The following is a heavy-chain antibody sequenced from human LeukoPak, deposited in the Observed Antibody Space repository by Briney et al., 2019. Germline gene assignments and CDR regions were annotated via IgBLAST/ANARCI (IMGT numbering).Heavy chain of an antibody. V-gene: IGHV3-48*04. Sequence: QPGGSLRLSCVASGFTFNTYSMNWFRQAPGKGLEWISYISSSSGTIYYADSVKGRITISRDNAKNSLYLQMNSLRAEDTAVCYCARGRDLFDSWGQGTLVIVSS. CDR3: ARGRDLFDS. J-gene: IGHJ4*02. CDR2: ISSSSGTI. CDR1: GFTFNTYS.